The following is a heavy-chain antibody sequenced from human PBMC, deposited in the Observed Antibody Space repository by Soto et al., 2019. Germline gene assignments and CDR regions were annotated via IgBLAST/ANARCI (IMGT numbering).Heavy chain of an antibody. CDR2: ISGYNGNT. CDR1: GYTFHNYG. CDR3: ARGSESFDL. Sequence: QVLPMQSGPEVKKPGASVKVSCKASGYTFHNYGISWVRQVPGQGLEWMGWISGYNGNTNYAPKIQGRVTVTRDTSTATAYMELRSLRSDDTAIYYCARGSESFDLWGQGTLVTVSS. J-gene: IGHJ4*02. V-gene: IGHV1-18*01. D-gene: IGHD1-26*01.